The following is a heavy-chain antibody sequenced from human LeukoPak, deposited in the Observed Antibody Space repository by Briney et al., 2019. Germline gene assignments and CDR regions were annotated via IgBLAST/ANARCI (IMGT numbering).Heavy chain of an antibody. CDR2: IYTSGST. Sequence: PSETLSLTCTVSGGSISSGSYYWSWIRQPAGKGLEWIGRIYTSGSTNYNPSLKSRVTISVDTSKNQFSLKLSSVTAADTAVYYCARDSGIAAAGHWGQGTLVTVSS. CDR3: ARDSGIAAAGH. J-gene: IGHJ4*02. D-gene: IGHD6-13*01. V-gene: IGHV4-61*02. CDR1: GGSISSGSYY.